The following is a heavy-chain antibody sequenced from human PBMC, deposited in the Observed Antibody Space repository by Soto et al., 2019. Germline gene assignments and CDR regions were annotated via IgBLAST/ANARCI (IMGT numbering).Heavy chain of an antibody. J-gene: IGHJ3*02. V-gene: IGHV4-4*02. CDR2: IYHSGST. Sequence: SETLSLTCAVSGGSISSSNWWSWVRQPPGKGLEWIGEIYHSGSTNYNPSLKSRVTISVDKSKNQFSLKLSSVTAADTAVYYCARVGRRITFGGAIVGDDAFDIWGQGTMVTVSS. CDR1: GGSISSSNW. D-gene: IGHD3-16*02. CDR3: ARVGRRITFGGAIVGDDAFDI.